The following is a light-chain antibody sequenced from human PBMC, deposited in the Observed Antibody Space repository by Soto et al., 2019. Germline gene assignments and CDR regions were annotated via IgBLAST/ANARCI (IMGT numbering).Light chain of an antibody. CDR2: EVS. CDR3: SSYTRSNTLVI. Sequence: QSVLTQPASVSGSPGQSITISCTGTNSDIGAYKYVSWYQQHPGKAPKLMIYEVSNRPSGVSNRFSGSKFGNTASLTISGLQAEDEADYYCSSYTRSNTLVIFGGGTKLTVL. V-gene: IGLV2-14*01. CDR1: NSDIGAYKY. J-gene: IGLJ2*01.